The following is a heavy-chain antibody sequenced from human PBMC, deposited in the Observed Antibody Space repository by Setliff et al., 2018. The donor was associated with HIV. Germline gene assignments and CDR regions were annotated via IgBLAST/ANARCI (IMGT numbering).Heavy chain of an antibody. V-gene: IGHV3-21*01. Sequence: LRLSCAASGFNFSTHTMNWIRQAPGKGLEWVSSISSTGTYIYYADSMKGRFTISRDNAKNSLYLQMNSLRTEDTAVYFCAKNLYSSRWSPLDYWGQGTLVTVSS. D-gene: IGHD6-13*01. CDR2: ISSTGTYI. CDR3: AKNLYSSRWSPLDY. J-gene: IGHJ4*02. CDR1: GFNFSTHT.